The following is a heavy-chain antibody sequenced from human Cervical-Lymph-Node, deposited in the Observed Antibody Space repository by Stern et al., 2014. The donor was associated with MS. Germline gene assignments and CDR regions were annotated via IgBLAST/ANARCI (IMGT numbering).Heavy chain of an antibody. V-gene: IGHV2-5*02. CDR3: AHEDTAMVMGY. D-gene: IGHD5-18*01. CDR1: GFSLSTSGVG. J-gene: IGHJ4*02. Sequence: SGPTLVKPTQTLTLTCTFSGFSLSTSGVGGGWHRHPPGKALEWLALIYWDDDKRYSPSLKSRLTITKDTSKNQVVLTMTNMDPVDTATYYCAHEDTAMVMGYWGQGTLVTVSS. CDR2: IYWDDDK.